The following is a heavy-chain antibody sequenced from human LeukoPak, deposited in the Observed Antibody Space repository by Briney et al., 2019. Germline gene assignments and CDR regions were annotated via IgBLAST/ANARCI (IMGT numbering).Heavy chain of an antibody. CDR3: AGGDRNGWYFYY. Sequence: GGSLRLSCAASGFTFSSYGMHWVRQTPGKGLEWVAVILSDGSKEFYTDSVKGRFTISRDNAKNSLYLQMSSLRAEDTALYLCAGGDRNGWYFYYWGQGTLVTVSS. V-gene: IGHV3-33*01. CDR2: ILSDGSKE. CDR1: GFTFSSYG. J-gene: IGHJ4*02. D-gene: IGHD6-19*01.